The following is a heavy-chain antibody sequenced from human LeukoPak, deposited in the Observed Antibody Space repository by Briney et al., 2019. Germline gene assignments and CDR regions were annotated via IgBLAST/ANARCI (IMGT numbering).Heavy chain of an antibody. CDR1: GGTFSSYA. Sequence: GASVKVSCKASGGTFSSYAISWVRQAPGQGLEWMGGIIPIFGTANYAQKFQGRVTITADESTSTAYMELSSLRSEDTAVYYCARDLATVIGGYYFDYWGPGTLVTVSS. CDR2: IIPIFGTA. D-gene: IGHD4-17*01. CDR3: ARDLATVIGGYYFDY. V-gene: IGHV1-69*13. J-gene: IGHJ4*02.